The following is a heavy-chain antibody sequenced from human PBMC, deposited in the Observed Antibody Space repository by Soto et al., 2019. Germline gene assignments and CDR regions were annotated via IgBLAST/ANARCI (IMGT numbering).Heavy chain of an antibody. J-gene: IGHJ5*02. CDR3: VRTVGWLDP. D-gene: IGHD1-26*01. Sequence: SQTLSLTCVISGDSVSSNSAAWNWIRQSPSRGLEWLGRTYYRSKWYKEYAASVKSRITINPDTSKNQFSLQLNSVSPEDTAVYYCVRTVGWLDPWGQGSLVTFSS. CDR2: TYYRSKWYK. V-gene: IGHV6-1*01. CDR1: GDSVSSNSAA.